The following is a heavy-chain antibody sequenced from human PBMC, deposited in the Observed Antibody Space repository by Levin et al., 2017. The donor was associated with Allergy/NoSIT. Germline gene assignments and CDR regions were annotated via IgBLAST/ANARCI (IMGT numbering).Heavy chain of an antibody. V-gene: IGHV3-30*18. CDR3: AKDRAEKCESCGQTVSYFYFYGMDV. Sequence: GASLPLSCSASGSRLRAYGMHWVRQAPGKGLEWVAVISYDGNNKYYVGSVRGRFTISRDNSKNTLYLQMNSLRPEDTAVHYCAKDRAEKCESCGQTVSYFYFYGMDVWGQGTTVTVSS. CDR1: GSRLRAYG. D-gene: IGHD3-22*01. J-gene: IGHJ6*02. CDR2: ISYDGNNK.